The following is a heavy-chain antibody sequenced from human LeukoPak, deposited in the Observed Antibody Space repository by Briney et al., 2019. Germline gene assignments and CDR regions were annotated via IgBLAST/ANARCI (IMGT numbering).Heavy chain of an antibody. V-gene: IGHV3-7*01. Sequence: GGSLRLSCAASGFTFSSYWMSWVRQAPGKGLEWVANIKQDGSEKYYVDSVKGRFTISRDNAKNSLYLQMNSLRAEDTAVYYCARVQKYYYGSSGYRGAFDIWGQGTMVTVSS. CDR3: ARVQKYYYGSSGYRGAFDI. CDR1: GFTFSSYW. J-gene: IGHJ3*02. D-gene: IGHD3-22*01. CDR2: IKQDGSEK.